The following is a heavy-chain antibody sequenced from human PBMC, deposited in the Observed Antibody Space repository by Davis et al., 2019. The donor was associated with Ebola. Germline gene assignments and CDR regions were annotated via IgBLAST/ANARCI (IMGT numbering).Heavy chain of an antibody. V-gene: IGHV3-30*04. D-gene: IGHD6-13*01. CDR2: ISYDGGNK. CDR3: AKDQSGYSSLHDAFDI. CDR1: GFTFSSHA. Sequence: GESLKISCAASGFTFSSHAMHWVRQAPGKGLEWITKISYDGGNKVYVDSVKGRFTISRDNARNTLYLQMNSLRAEDTAVYYCAKDQSGYSSLHDAFDIWGQGTMVTVSS. J-gene: IGHJ3*02.